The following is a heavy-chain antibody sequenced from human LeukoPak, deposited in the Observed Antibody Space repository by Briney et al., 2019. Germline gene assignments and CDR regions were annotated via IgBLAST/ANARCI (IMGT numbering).Heavy chain of an antibody. Sequence: GGSLRLSCAASGFTFSSYAMSWVRQAPGKGLEWVSAISGSGGSTYYADSVKGRSTISRDNSKNTLYLQMNSLRAEDTAVYYCARAVHKKRTIVTYYFDYWGQGTLVTVSS. V-gene: IGHV3-23*01. CDR3: ARAVHKKRTIVTYYFDY. J-gene: IGHJ4*02. CDR1: GFTFSSYA. D-gene: IGHD3-16*02. CDR2: ISGSGGST.